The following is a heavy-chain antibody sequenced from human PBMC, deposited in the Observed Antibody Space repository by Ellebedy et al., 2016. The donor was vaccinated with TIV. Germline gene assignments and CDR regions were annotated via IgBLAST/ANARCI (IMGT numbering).Heavy chain of an antibody. Sequence: GESLKISCAASGFTFSSYAMSWVRQAPGKGLEWVSAISGSGGSTYYADAVKGRFTIYRDNSKNTLYLQMNSLRAEHTDVYYCAKDLLYRGYQDLDYWGQGTLVTVSS. CDR1: GFTFSSYA. D-gene: IGHD3-22*01. J-gene: IGHJ4*02. V-gene: IGHV3-23*01. CDR3: AKDLLYRGYQDLDY. CDR2: ISGSGGST.